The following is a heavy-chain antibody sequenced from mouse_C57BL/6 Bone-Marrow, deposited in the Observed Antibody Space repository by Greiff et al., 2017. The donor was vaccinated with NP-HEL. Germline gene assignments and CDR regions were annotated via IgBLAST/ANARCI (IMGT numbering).Heavy chain of an antibody. Sequence: EVQLVESGGGLVKPGGSLKLSCAASGFTFSDYGMHWVRQAPEKGLEWVAYISSGSSTIYYADPVKGRFTISRDNAKNTLFLQMTSLRSEDTAMYYCARLVGYYYGSSYDYAMDYWGQGTSVTVSS. CDR1: GFTFSDYG. V-gene: IGHV5-17*01. CDR3: ARLVGYYYGSSYDYAMDY. J-gene: IGHJ4*01. D-gene: IGHD1-1*01. CDR2: ISSGSSTI.